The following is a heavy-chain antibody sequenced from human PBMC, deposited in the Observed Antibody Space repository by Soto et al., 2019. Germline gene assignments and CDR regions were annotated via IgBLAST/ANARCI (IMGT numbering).Heavy chain of an antibody. V-gene: IGHV4-30-4*01. D-gene: IGHD2-8*01. CDR3: ARNGAIDY. CDR2: ILYRGTT. Sequence: QVQLQESGPGLVKPSQTLSLTCTVSGGSISSGDYYWSWIRQPPGKGLEWIGYILYRGTTNYNPSLERRLTISVDTSKNQFSLKLTSVTAADAEVYYCARNGAIDYWGRGTLVPVSS. CDR1: GGSISSGDYY. J-gene: IGHJ4*02.